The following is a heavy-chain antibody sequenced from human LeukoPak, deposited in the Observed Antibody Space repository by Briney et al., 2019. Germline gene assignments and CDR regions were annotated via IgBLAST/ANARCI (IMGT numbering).Heavy chain of an antibody. CDR1: GGSISSYY. V-gene: IGHV4-59*01. CDR3: ARVIREMATIEDYYMDV. D-gene: IGHD5-24*01. J-gene: IGHJ6*03. Sequence: SETLSLTCTVSGGSISSYYWSWIRKPPGKGLEWIGYIYYSGSTNYNPSLKSRVTISVDTSKNQFSLKLSSVTAADTAGYYCARVIREMATIEDYYMDVWGKGTTVTVSS. CDR2: IYYSGST.